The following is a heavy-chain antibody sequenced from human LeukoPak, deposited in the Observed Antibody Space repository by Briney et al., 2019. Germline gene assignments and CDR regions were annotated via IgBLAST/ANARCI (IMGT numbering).Heavy chain of an antibody. CDR1: GASISSYY. Sequence: SETLSLTCTVSGASISSYYWSWIRQPPGKGLEWIGYTYYNGNTNYNPSLKSRVTISVDTSKNQFSLKLSSVTAADTAVYYCATTRRLPNWYFDLWGRGTLVTVSS. V-gene: IGHV4-59*01. CDR3: ATTRRLPNWYFDL. D-gene: IGHD3-16*01. CDR2: TYYNGNT. J-gene: IGHJ2*01.